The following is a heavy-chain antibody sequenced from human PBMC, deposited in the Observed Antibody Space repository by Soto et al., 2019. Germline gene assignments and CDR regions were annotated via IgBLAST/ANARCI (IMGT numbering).Heavy chain of an antibody. CDR3: ARIPPRSGWEGFDY. D-gene: IGHD6-19*01. CDR2: IFSNDEK. J-gene: IGHJ4*02. V-gene: IGHV2-26*01. Sequence: QVTLKESGPVLLKPTETLTLTCTVSGFSLSIAGMGVSWVRQPPGKALEWLAHIFSNDEKSYNTSLKSRLTISKYSSRGQVVLTITNMDPLDTATYYCARIPPRSGWEGFDYWGQGTLVTVSS. CDR1: GFSLSIAGMG.